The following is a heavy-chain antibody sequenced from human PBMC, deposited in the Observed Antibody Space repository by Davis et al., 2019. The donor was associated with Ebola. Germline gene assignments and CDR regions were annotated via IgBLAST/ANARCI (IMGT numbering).Heavy chain of an antibody. Sequence: PSETLSLTCTVSGGSISSGGYYWSWIRQHPGKGLEWIGYIYYSGSTYYNPSLKSRVTISVDTSKNQFSLKLSSVTAADTAVYYCARDRIAAAANWFDPWGQGTLVTVSS. CDR1: GGSISSGGYY. V-gene: IGHV4-31*03. D-gene: IGHD6-13*01. J-gene: IGHJ5*02. CDR2: IYYSGST. CDR3: ARDRIAAAANWFDP.